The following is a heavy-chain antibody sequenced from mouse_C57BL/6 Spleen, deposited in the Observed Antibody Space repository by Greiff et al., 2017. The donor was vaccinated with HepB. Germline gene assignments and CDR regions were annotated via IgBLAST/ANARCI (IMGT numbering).Heavy chain of an antibody. Sequence: EVKVVESGPELVKPGASVKISCKASGYSFTDYYMNWVKQSNGKSLEWIGVINPNYGTTSYNQKFKGKATLTVDQSSSTAYMQLNSLTSEDSAVYYCATGSGYRGDFDYWGQGTTLTVSS. V-gene: IGHV1-39*01. D-gene: IGHD3-2*02. CDR3: ATGSGYRGDFDY. CDR1: GYSFTDYY. J-gene: IGHJ2*01. CDR2: INPNYGTT.